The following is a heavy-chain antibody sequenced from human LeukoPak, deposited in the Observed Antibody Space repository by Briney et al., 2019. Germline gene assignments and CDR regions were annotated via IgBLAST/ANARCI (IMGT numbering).Heavy chain of an antibody. CDR2: ISNHGSNE. Sequence: GGSLRLSCAASGFTFSSYGIHWVRQAPGKGLEWVAAISNHGSNEHYADSVKGRFTISRDNSKNTLYLQMNSLRGEDTAVYYCATYSSSNGREFQYWGQGTLVTVSS. V-gene: IGHV3-30*03. CDR3: ATYSSSNGREFQY. CDR1: GFTFSSYG. J-gene: IGHJ1*01. D-gene: IGHD2-2*01.